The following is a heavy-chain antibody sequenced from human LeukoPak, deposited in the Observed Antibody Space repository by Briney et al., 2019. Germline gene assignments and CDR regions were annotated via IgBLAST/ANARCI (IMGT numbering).Heavy chain of an antibody. J-gene: IGHJ4*02. CDR1: GFTFSSYA. CDR2: ISGSGGST. Sequence: PGGSLRLSCAASGFTFSSYAMSWVRQAPGKGLEWVSAISGSGGSTYYADSVKGRFTTSRDNSKNTLYLQMNSLRAEDTAVYYCAKDGSSWYSYYFDYWGQGTLVTVSS. CDR3: AKDGSSWYSYYFDY. D-gene: IGHD6-13*01. V-gene: IGHV3-23*01.